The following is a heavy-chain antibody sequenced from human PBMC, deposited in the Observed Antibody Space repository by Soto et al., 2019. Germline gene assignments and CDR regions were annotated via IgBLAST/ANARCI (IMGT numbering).Heavy chain of an antibody. CDR3: ARESYGSGSYDGMYV. D-gene: IGHD3-10*01. CDR1: GDSVSSNSGA. J-gene: IGHJ6*02. CDR2: TYYRSKWYN. Sequence: PSRTLSLTCAMSGDSVSSNSGAWNWIRQSPSRGLEWLGRTYYRSKWYNDYAVSVKSRITINPDTSKNQVSLQVNSVSPEDTAVYYCARESYGSGSYDGMYVCGQGTTVTFSS. V-gene: IGHV6-1*01.